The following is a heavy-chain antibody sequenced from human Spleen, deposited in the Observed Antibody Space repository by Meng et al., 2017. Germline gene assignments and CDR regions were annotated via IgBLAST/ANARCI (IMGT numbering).Heavy chain of an antibody. CDR1: TYTFCGYY. V-gene: IGHV1-2*06. D-gene: IGHD3-22*01. CDR3: ARDSHSSSWYFFDY. Sequence: ASVKVSCKASTYTFCGYYLHWMRQAPGQGLEWMGRIHPNSGDTNYAQNFQGRVTITSDTSISTAYMELSRLRPDDTAVYFCARDSHSSSWYFFDYWGQGTLVTVSS. J-gene: IGHJ4*02. CDR2: IHPNSGDT.